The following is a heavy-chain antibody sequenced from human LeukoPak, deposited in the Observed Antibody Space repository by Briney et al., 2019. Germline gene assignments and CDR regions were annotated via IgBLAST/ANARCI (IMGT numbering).Heavy chain of an antibody. CDR2: IYTSGST. CDR3: ARGGGGYCSSTRCCASFDY. D-gene: IGHD2-2*01. Sequence: SETLSLTCTVSGGSISSYYWSWIRQPAGKGLEWIGRIYTSGSTNYNPSLKSRVTMSVDTSKKQFSLKLSSVTAADTAVYYCARGGGGYCSSTRCCASFDYWGQGTLVTVSS. V-gene: IGHV4-4*07. CDR1: GGSISSYY. J-gene: IGHJ4*02.